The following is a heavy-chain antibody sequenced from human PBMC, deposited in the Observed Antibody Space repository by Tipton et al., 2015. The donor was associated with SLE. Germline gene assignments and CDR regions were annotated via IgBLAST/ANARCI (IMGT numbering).Heavy chain of an antibody. CDR2: IYTSGST. CDR3: ARALGRAAAGTADY. V-gene: IGHV4-61*09. Sequence: TLSLTCTVSGGSISSGSYYWSWIRQPAGKGLEWIGHIYTSGSTNYNPSLKSRVTISVDTSKNQFSLKLSSVTAADTAVYYCARALGRAAAGTADYWGQGTLVTVSS. D-gene: IGHD6-13*01. J-gene: IGHJ4*02. CDR1: GGSISSGSYY.